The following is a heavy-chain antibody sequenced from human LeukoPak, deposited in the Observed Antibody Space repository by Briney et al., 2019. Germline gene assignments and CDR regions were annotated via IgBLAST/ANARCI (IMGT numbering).Heavy chain of an antibody. Sequence: MAGGSLGLSCAASGFTFSSYSMNWVRQAPGKGLEWVSSISSSSSYIYYADSVKGRFTISRDNAKNSLYLQMNSLRAEDTAVYYCAREGPRTGGTDAFDIWGQGTMVTVSS. CDR3: AREGPRTGGTDAFDI. D-gene: IGHD3-10*01. CDR1: GFTFSSYS. J-gene: IGHJ3*02. V-gene: IGHV3-21*01. CDR2: ISSSSSYI.